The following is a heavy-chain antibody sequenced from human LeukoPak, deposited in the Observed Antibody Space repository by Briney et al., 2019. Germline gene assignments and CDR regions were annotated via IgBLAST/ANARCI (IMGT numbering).Heavy chain of an antibody. CDR1: GFTFSSYG. CDR3: ARVMAAAGFGLDV. CDR2: IRYDGSNK. D-gene: IGHD6-13*01. J-gene: IGHJ3*01. Sequence: GGSLRLSCAASGFTFSSYGMHWVRQAPGKGLEWVAFIRYDGSNKYYADSVKGRFTISRDNSKNTLYLQMNSLRAEDTAVYYCARVMAAAGFGLDVWGQGTLVTVSS. V-gene: IGHV3-30*02.